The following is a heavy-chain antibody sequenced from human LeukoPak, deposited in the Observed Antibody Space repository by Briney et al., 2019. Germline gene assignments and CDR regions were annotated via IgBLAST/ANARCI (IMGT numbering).Heavy chain of an antibody. J-gene: IGHJ4*02. CDR1: GFTFTDYY. D-gene: IGHD3-10*01. Sequence: GGSLRLSCAASGFTFTDYYMSWVRQAPGKGLEWVSGISPSGDITYYADSVKGRFTISRDNSKNTLHLEVISLTAEDTAVYYCAKDDAWIRFGEWSQGTLVTVSS. CDR2: ISPSGDIT. CDR3: AKDDAWIRFGE. V-gene: IGHV3-23*01.